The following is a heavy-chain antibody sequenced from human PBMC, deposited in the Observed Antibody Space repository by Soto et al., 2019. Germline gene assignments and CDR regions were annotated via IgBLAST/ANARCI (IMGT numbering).Heavy chain of an antibody. Sequence: GGSLRLSCAASGFTFSSYAMSWVRQAPGKGLEWVPAISGSGGSTYYADSVKGRFTISRDNSKNTLYLQMNSLRAEDTAVYYCAKSSYYYDSSGYYYGYWGQGTLVTVSS. J-gene: IGHJ4*02. V-gene: IGHV3-23*01. CDR3: AKSSYYYDSSGYYYGY. CDR1: GFTFSSYA. D-gene: IGHD3-22*01. CDR2: ISGSGGST.